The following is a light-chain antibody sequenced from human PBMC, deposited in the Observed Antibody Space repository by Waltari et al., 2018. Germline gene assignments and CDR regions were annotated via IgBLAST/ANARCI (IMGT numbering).Light chain of an antibody. V-gene: IGKV1-16*01. J-gene: IGKJ1*01. CDR3: QQGYSYPRT. CDR2: RAS. Sequence: DIQMTQSPSSLSASVGDTVTITCQASQGIGNNLNWYQQKPGKAPKLLIYRASSLQSGIPSRFSSSGSGTDFTLIISSLQPEDFATYYCQQGYSYPRTFGQGTKVEIK. CDR1: QGIGNN.